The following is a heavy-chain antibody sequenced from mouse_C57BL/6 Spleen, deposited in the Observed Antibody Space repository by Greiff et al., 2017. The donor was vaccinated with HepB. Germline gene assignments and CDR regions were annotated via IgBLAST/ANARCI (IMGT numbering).Heavy chain of an antibody. J-gene: IGHJ4*01. V-gene: IGHV1-4*01. CDR1: GYTFTSYT. D-gene: IGHD2-2*01. CDR2: INPSSGYT. Sequence: VQGVESGAELARPGASVKMSCKASGYTFTSYTMHWVKQRPGQGLEWIGYINPSSGYTKYNQTFKDKATFTVDKYYITAYMQLSSLTSEDSAVYYCARLGYAYYAMDYWGQGTSVTVSS. CDR3: ARLGYAYYAMDY.